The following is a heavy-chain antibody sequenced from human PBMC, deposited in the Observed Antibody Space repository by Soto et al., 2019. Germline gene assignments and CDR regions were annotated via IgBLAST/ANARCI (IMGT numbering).Heavy chain of an antibody. V-gene: IGHV4-59*01. CDR1: GGSISSYY. CDR3: ARSEWSTFDY. CDR2: IYYSGST. D-gene: IGHD3-3*01. Sequence: SETLSLTCTVSGGSISSYYWSWIRQPPGKGLEWIGYIYYSGSTNYNPSLKSRVTISVDTSKNRFSLKLSSVTAADTAVYYCARSEWSTFDYWGQGTLVTVSS. J-gene: IGHJ4*02.